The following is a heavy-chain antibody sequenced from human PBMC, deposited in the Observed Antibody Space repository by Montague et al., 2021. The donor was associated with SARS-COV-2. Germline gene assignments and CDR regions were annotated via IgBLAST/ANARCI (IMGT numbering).Heavy chain of an antibody. V-gene: IGHV2-70*11. CDR1: GFSLTTGGMY. CDR3: ARTDGFNLLGFDS. J-gene: IGHJ4*02. Sequence: PALVKPTQTLTLTCTFSGFSLTTGGMYVSWIRQLPGKALEWLARIDWDDDKYYSASLKTRLTISKDTSKNQVVLTMTDLDPLDTGTYYCARTDGFNLLGFDSWGQGILVAVSS. D-gene: IGHD5-24*01. CDR2: IDWDDDK.